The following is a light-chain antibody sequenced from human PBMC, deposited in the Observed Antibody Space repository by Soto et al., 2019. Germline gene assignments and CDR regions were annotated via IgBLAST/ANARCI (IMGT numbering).Light chain of an antibody. CDR3: QQRSNWPPVT. V-gene: IGKV3-11*01. Sequence: EIVLTQSPATLSLSPGERATLSCRASQSVSSYLAWYQQKPGQAPRLLIYDASNRATGIPARFSGSGSGTDVTLPISSLEPEDVAIYYCQQRSNWPPVTFGRGTKVEIK. J-gene: IGKJ4*01. CDR1: QSVSSY. CDR2: DAS.